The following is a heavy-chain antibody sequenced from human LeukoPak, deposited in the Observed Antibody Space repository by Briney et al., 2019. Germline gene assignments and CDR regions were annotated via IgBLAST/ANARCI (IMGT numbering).Heavy chain of an antibody. D-gene: IGHD3-10*01. CDR1: GFTFSSYG. Sequence: GGSLRLSRAASGFTFSSYGMSWVRQAPGKGLEWVSTIGGSGGTTYYADSVKGLFTISRDNSKNTLYLQMHSLRAEDTAVYYCARKAGYYYGSGDYWGQGTLVTVSS. J-gene: IGHJ4*02. CDR3: ARKAGYYYGSGDY. V-gene: IGHV3-23*01. CDR2: IGGSGGTT.